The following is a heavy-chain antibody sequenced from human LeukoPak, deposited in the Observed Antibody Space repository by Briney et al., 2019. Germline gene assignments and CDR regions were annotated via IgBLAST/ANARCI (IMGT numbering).Heavy chain of an antibody. J-gene: IGHJ4*02. D-gene: IGHD5-24*01. CDR1: GYTFTSYA. Sequence: ASVKVSCKASGYTFTSYAINWVRQATGQGLEWMAWMNPNNGKTGYAQKFQGRVTMTRNTSISTAYMELSSMRSEDTAVYYWARGNAEIATIEYWGQGTLVTVSS. CDR3: ARGNAEIATIEY. CDR2: MNPNNGKT. V-gene: IGHV1-8*01.